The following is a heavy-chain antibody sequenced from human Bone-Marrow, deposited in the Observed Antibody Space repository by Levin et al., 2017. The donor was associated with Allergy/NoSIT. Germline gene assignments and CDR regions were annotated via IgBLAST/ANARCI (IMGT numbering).Heavy chain of an antibody. D-gene: IGHD3-22*01. Sequence: GGSLRLSCAASGFIFRNYAMNWVRQAPGKGLEWVSQISGSGGNTHYADSVKGRFTISRDNSKNTLYLQMNSLRVEDTAVYYCAGYDTSAYHSPFDYWGQATLVTVSS. J-gene: IGHJ4*02. CDR3: AGYDTSAYHSPFDY. CDR2: ISGSGGNT. CDR1: GFIFRNYA. V-gene: IGHV3-23*01.